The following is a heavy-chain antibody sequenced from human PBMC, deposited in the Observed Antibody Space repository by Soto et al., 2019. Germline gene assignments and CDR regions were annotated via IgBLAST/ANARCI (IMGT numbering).Heavy chain of an antibody. D-gene: IGHD3-22*01. Sequence: GSLRLSCAASGFTFSSYWMHWVRQAPGKGLVWVSRINSDGSSTSYADSVKGRFTISRDNAKNTLYLQMNSLRAEDTAVYYCARGVYYYDSSGRSDYWGQGTLVTVSS. V-gene: IGHV3-74*01. CDR2: INSDGSST. CDR3: ARGVYYYDSSGRSDY. J-gene: IGHJ4*02. CDR1: GFTFSSYW.